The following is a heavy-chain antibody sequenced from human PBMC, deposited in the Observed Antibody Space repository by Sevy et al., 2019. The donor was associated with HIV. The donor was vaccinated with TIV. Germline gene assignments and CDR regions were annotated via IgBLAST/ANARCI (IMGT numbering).Heavy chain of an antibody. D-gene: IGHD3-22*01. CDR3: ARKYDSSGYFDY. Sequence: GGSLRLSCAASGFTFSSYAMNWVRQAPGKGLEWVSGISGSGGSGDKTNYADSVKGRFTISRDDSTNSLYLQLNSLRAEDTAIYYCARKYDSSGYFDYWGQGTLVTVSS. CDR1: GFTFSSYA. V-gene: IGHV3-23*01. CDR2: ISGSGGSGDKT. J-gene: IGHJ4*02.